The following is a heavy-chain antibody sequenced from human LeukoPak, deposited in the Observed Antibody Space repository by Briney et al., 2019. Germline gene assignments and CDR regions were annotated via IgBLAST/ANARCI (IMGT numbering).Heavy chain of an antibody. J-gene: IGHJ5*02. CDR3: ARGGRSRAFDP. V-gene: IGHV3-7*01. CDR2: IKQDGSEK. D-gene: IGHD3-16*01. Sequence: GGSLRLSCAASGFTFSSYAMSWVRQAPGKGLEWVANIKQDGSEKYYVDSVKGRFTISRDNAKNSLYLQMNSLRAEDTAVYYCARGGRSRAFDPWGQGTLVTVSS. CDR1: GFTFSSYA.